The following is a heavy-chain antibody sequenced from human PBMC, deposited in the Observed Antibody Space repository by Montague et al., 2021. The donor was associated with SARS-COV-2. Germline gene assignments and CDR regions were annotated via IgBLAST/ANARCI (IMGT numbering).Heavy chain of an antibody. Sequence: SETLSLTCAVYGGSFSDNYWSWIRKPPGKGLEWIGEINHRGTSNYNPSLKSRVSISVDTSKNQFPLYLGSVTAADTAVCYCARGRQHFNMIVVVMTGGEYYFDSWGQGTLVTVSS. CDR2: INHRGTS. CDR3: ARGRQHFNMIVVVMTGGEYYFDS. D-gene: IGHD3-22*01. CDR1: GGSFSDNY. J-gene: IGHJ4*02. V-gene: IGHV4-34*01.